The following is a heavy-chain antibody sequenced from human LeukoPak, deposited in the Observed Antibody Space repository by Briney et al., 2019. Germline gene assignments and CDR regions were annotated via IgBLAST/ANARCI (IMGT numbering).Heavy chain of an antibody. CDR3: ARGLRKYYYYYGMDV. CDR1: GGSFSGYY. CDR2: VNHSGST. Sequence: PSETLSLTCAAYGGSFSGYYWSRIRQPPGKGLEWIGEVNHSGSTNYNPSLKSRVTISVDTSKNQFSLKLSSVTAADTAVYYCARGLRKYYYYYGMDVWGKGTTVTVSS. J-gene: IGHJ6*04. V-gene: IGHV4-34*01. D-gene: IGHD4-17*01.